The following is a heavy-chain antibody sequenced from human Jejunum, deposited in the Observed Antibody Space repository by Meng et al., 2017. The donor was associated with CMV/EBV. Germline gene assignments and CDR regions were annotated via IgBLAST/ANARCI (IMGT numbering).Heavy chain of an antibody. Sequence: CVASGFTLSSNGMHGVRQTPGKGLVWVSRINTDGTDSDSADSMKGRFTISRANAKNTLYLQMNSLRAEDTAVYYCARKNSGADLDLWGQGTLVTVSS. CDR1: GFTLSSNG. CDR2: INTDGTDS. CDR3: ARKNSGADLDL. J-gene: IGHJ5*02. D-gene: IGHD6-19*01. V-gene: IGHV3-74*01.